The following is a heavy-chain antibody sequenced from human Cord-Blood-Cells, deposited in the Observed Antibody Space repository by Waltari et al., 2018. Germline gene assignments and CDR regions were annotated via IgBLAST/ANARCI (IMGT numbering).Heavy chain of an antibody. CDR3: ARALRSSSSWYGWFDP. CDR1: GGSFSGYY. Sequence: QVQLQQRGAGLLTPSENLSLTCAVYGGSFSGYYWSWIPQPPGKGLEWIGEINHSGSTNYNPSLKSRVTISVDTSKNQFSLKLSSVTAADTAVYYCARALRSSSSWYGWFDPWGQGTLVTVSS. V-gene: IGHV4-34*01. CDR2: INHSGST. D-gene: IGHD6-13*01. J-gene: IGHJ5*02.